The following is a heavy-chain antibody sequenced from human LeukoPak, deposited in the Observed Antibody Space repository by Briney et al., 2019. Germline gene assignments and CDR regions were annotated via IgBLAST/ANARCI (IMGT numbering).Heavy chain of an antibody. V-gene: IGHV3-48*04. Sequence: GGSLRLSCAASGFTFSSYSMNWVRQAPGKGLEWVSYISSSGLTTVYADSVKGRFTITRDNAHNFMSLQMNSLRPEDTAVYYCARDTNNGLDVWGRGTTVTVSS. CDR2: ISSSGLTT. CDR1: GFTFSSYS. D-gene: IGHD1-14*01. CDR3: ARDTNNGLDV. J-gene: IGHJ6*02.